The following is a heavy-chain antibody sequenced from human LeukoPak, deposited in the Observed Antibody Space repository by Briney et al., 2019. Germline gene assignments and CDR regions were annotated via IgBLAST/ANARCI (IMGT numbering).Heavy chain of an antibody. V-gene: IGHV1-69*13. CDR3: AREMRFGELYYYYYGMDV. CDR2: IIPIFGTA. D-gene: IGHD3-10*01. J-gene: IGHJ6*04. CDR1: GGTFSSYA. Sequence: SVKVSCKASGGTFSSYAISWVRQAPGQGLEWMGGIIPIFGTANYAQKFQGRVTITADESTSTAYMELSSLRSEDAAVYYCAREMRFGELYYYYYGMDVWGKGTTVTVSS.